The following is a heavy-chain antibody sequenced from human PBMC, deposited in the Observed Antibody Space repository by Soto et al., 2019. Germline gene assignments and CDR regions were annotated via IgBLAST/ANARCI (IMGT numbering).Heavy chain of an antibody. CDR3: ARRHSCGFFRVFDS. V-gene: IGHV1-69*06. D-gene: IGHD5-18*01. Sequence: QVQLVQSGTEVKKPGSSVKVSCNASGGSLSTNPISWVRQAPGQGLEWMGGTGSGTGPGNHAQKFQGRLTVTADKSTITVYKELTNLSSEDTAVYYCARRHSCGFFRVFDSWGQGTLVTVSS. J-gene: IGHJ4*02. CDR1: GGSLSTNP. CDR2: TGSGTGPG.